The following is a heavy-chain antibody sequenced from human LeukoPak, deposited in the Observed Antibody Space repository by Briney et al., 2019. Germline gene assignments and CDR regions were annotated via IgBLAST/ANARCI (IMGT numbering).Heavy chain of an antibody. D-gene: IGHD3-3*01. J-gene: IGHJ3*02. V-gene: IGHV3-48*03. CDR3: ASAYVLRFVDWNDAFDI. Sequence: GGSLRLSCAASGFTFSSYEMNWVRQAPGKGLEWVSYISSSGSTIYYADSVKGRFTISRDNAKNSLYLQMNSLRAEDTAVYYCASAYVLRFVDWNDAFDIWGQGTMVIVSS. CDR1: GFTFSSYE. CDR2: ISSSGSTI.